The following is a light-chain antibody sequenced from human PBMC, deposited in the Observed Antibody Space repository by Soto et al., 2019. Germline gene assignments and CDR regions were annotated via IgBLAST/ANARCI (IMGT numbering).Light chain of an antibody. V-gene: IGLV2-14*01. CDR2: EVS. CDR3: SSYTSSSTYV. CDR1: NSDVGAYSY. Sequence: QSALTQPASVSGSPGQSITISCTGTNSDVGAYSYVSWYQQHPGKAPKLMIYEVSNRPSGVSNRFSGSKSGNTASLTISGLQAEDEADYYCSSYTSSSTYVFGTGTKLTVL. J-gene: IGLJ1*01.